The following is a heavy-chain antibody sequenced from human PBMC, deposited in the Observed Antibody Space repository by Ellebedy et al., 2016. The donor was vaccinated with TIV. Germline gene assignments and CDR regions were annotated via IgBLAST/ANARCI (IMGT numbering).Heavy chain of an antibody. J-gene: IGHJ5*02. D-gene: IGHD2-2*01. CDR2: IYYSGST. Sequence: MPSETLSLTCTVSGGSISSYYWSWIRQPPGKGLEWIGSIYYSGSTYYNPSLKSRVTISVDTSKNQFSLKLSSVTAADTAVYYCARYIVVVPAARPTEYNWFDPWGQGTLVTVSS. CDR1: GGSISSYY. CDR3: ARYIVVVPAARPTEYNWFDP. V-gene: IGHV4-39*01.